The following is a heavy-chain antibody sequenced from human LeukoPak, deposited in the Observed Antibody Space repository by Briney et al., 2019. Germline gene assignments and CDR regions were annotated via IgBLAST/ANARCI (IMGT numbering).Heavy chain of an antibody. D-gene: IGHD6-13*01. V-gene: IGHV4-30-2*01. CDR1: GGSISSGGYS. CDR2: IYHSGST. J-gene: IGHJ3*02. CDR3: ARGSEQQLVPDAFDI. Sequence: SETLSLTCAVSGGSISSGGYSWSWIRQPPGKGLEWIGYIYHSGSTYYNPSLKSRVTISVYRSKNQFSLKLSSVTAADTAVYYCARGSEQQLVPDAFDIWGQGTMVTVSS.